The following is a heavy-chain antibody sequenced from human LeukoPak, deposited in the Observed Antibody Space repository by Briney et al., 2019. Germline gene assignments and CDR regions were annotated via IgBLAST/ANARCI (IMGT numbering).Heavy chain of an antibody. Sequence: PSETLSLICNVSRASARSSFWGSIRQPAGKGLEWIGRVHASGSTNYSPSLRSRVTISLDKSNNNFSLKLTSVTAADTAVYHCARDAESESGVFWLGGRGIPVIVSS. J-gene: IGHJ4*02. D-gene: IGHD2-15*01. CDR3: ARDAESESGVFWL. CDR1: RASARSSF. V-gene: IGHV4-4*07. CDR2: VHASGST.